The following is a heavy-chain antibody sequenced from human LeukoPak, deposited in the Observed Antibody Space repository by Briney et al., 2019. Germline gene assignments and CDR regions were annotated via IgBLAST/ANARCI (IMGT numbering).Heavy chain of an antibody. D-gene: IGHD3-10*01. CDR1: GGSFSIYY. V-gene: IGHV4-4*07. CDR3: AAHRTNNYGSGTPFDN. J-gene: IGHJ4*02. CDR2: IYTSGNT. Sequence: SETLSLTCTVSGGSFSIYYWSWIRQRAGKGLECIGRIYTSGNTYYNPSLKSRVTMSVDTSKNQFSLKLTSVSVADTAVYYCAAHRTNNYGSGTPFDNWGQGTLVTVSA.